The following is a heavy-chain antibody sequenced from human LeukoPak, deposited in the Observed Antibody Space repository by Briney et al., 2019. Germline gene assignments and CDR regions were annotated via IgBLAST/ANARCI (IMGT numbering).Heavy chain of an antibody. CDR2: IYYSGST. V-gene: IGHV4-30-4*01. CDR1: GGSISSGDYY. CDR3: ASGYSYGKPFDY. D-gene: IGHD5-18*01. Sequence: TSETLSLTCTVSGGSISSGDYYWSWIRQPPGKGLEWIGYIYYSGSTYYNPSLKSRVTISVDTSKNQFSLKLSSVTAADTAVYYCASGYSYGKPFDYWGQGTLVTVSS. J-gene: IGHJ4*02.